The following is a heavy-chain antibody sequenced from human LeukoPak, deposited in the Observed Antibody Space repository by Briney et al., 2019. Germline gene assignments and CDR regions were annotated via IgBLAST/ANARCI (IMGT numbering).Heavy chain of an antibody. J-gene: IGHJ6*04. CDR2: IYHTGST. CDR3: ARGGMVRGVIVYYYYGMDV. CDR1: GGSISSSNW. Sequence: SGTLSLTCAVSGGSISSSNWWSWIRQPPGKGLEWIGEIYHTGSTNYNPSLKSRVTISVDKSKNQFSLKLSSVTAADTAAYYCARGGMVRGVIVYYYYGMDVWGKGTTVTVPS. D-gene: IGHD3-10*01. V-gene: IGHV4-4*02.